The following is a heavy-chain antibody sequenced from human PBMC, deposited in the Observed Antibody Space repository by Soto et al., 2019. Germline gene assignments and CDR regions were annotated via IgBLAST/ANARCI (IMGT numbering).Heavy chain of an antibody. CDR2: ISAYNGNT. V-gene: IGHV1-18*01. Sequence: QVQLVQSGAEVKKPGASVKVSCKASGYTFTSYGISWVRQAPGQGLEWMGWISAYNGNTNYAQKLQGRVNMPTDTSTSPAYMELRSLRSDDTSVYYCAKFGGGSSGWDYYYYGMDVWGQGTTVTASS. D-gene: IGHD6-19*01. CDR3: AKFGGGSSGWDYYYYGMDV. J-gene: IGHJ6*02. CDR1: GYTFTSYG.